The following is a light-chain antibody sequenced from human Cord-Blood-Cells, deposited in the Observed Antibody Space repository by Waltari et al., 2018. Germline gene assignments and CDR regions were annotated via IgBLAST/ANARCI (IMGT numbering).Light chain of an antibody. J-gene: IGLJ2*01. V-gene: IGLV2-14*01. CDR1: SSDVGGYNY. CDR3: SSYTSSSTVV. CDR2: DVS. Sequence: QSALTQPASVSGSPGHSITISSPATSSDVGGYNYFSWYQQHPGKAPKLMIYDVSNRPSGVSNRFSCSKSGNTASLTISGLQAEDEADYYCSSYTSSSTVVFGGGTKLTVL.